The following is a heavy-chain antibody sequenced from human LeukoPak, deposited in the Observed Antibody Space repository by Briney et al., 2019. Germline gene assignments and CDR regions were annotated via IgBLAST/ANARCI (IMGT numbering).Heavy chain of an antibody. D-gene: IGHD4-23*01. CDR2: MNPNSGNT. CDR1: GYTFTSYD. CDR3: ARARSGGKGFDP. V-gene: IGHV1-8*01. J-gene: IGHJ5*02. Sequence: ASVKVSCKASGYTFTSYDINWVRQATGQGLEWMGWMNPNSGNTGYAQKFQGRVTMTRNTSISTAYMELSSLRSEDTAVYYCARARSGGKGFDPWGQGTLVTVSS.